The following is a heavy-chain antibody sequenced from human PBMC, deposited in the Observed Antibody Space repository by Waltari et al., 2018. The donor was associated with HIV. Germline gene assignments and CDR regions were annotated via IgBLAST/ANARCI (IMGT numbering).Heavy chain of an antibody. V-gene: IGHV1-2*04. CDR3: ARGTLTYCGGDCFSEGLQY. Sequence: VQLVQSGAAVKEPGASVKVSCKASGYSFSAHFIVWVRQAPGQGLEWMGRFNPDTGVTDYAQEFEDSVTMTSDTSIDTAYLELFRLKSDDTAVYYCARGTLTYCGGDCFSEGLQYWGQGTLITVSS. CDR2: FNPDTGVT. CDR1: GYSFSAHF. D-gene: IGHD2-21*02. J-gene: IGHJ4*02.